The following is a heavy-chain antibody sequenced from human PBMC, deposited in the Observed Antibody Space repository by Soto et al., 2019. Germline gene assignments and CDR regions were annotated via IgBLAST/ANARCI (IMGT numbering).Heavy chain of an antibody. CDR3: ARAKITPGYYYSGMDV. CDR2: IYYSGST. V-gene: IGHV4-30-4*07. J-gene: IGHJ6*02. CDR1: GDTISTGGYS. Sequence: PSETLSLTCGVSGDTISTGGYSWAWIRQPPGKGLEWIGYIYYSGSTYYNPSLKSRITISVDTSKNQFSLKLSSVTAADTAVYYCARAKITPGYYYSGMDVWGQGTTVTVSS. D-gene: IGHD1-20*01.